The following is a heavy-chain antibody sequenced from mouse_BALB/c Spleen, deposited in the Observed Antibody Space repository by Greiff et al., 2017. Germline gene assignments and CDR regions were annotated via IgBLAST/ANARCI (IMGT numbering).Heavy chain of an antibody. V-gene: IGHV14-4*02. CDR2: IDPETGDT. CDR1: GFNITDYY. CDR3: DARNSHVDY. J-gene: IGHJ2*01. Sequence: VLLQQSGAELVRPGASVKLSCTASGFNITDYYMHWVKQGPEQGLEWIGWIDPETGDTEYAPKFPGKATMTADTSSNTAYLQLSSLTSEDTAVYYGDARNSHVDYWGQGTTRTVSS.